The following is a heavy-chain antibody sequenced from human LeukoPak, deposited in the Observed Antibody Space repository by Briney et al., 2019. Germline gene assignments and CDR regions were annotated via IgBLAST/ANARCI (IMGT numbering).Heavy chain of an antibody. J-gene: IGHJ3*02. CDR3: ARDRDYYDSSGYPFHDAFDI. CDR2: ISSDGGST. V-gene: IGHV3-64*01. Sequence: GGSLRLSCAASGFTFSSYAMHWVRQAPGKGLQYVSAISSDGGSTYYANSVKGRFTISRDNFKNTLYLQMGSLRPEDTAVYYCARDRDYYDSSGYPFHDAFDIWGQGTMVTVSS. CDR1: GFTFSSYA. D-gene: IGHD3-22*01.